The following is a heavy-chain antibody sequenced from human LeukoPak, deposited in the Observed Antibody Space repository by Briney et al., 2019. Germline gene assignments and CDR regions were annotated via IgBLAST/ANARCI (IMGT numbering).Heavy chain of an antibody. D-gene: IGHD2-2*01. CDR3: GRDFLGCSSTSWYLFGY. CDR2: INPNSGGT. J-gene: IGHJ4*02. Sequence: GASVKVSCKASGYTFTGYYMHWVRQAPGQGLEWMGWINPNSGGTNYAQKFQGRVTMTRDTSISTAYMELSRLRSDDTAVYYCGRDFLGCSSTSWYLFGYWGQGTLVTVSS. V-gene: IGHV1-2*02. CDR1: GYTFTGYY.